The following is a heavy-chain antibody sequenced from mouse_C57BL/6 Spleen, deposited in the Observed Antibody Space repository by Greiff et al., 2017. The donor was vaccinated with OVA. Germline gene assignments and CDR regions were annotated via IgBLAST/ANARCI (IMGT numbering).Heavy chain of an antibody. Sequence: QVQLQQSGPELVKPGASVKISCKASGYAFSSSWMNWVKQRPGKGLEWIGRIYPGDGDTNYNGKFKGKATLTADKSSSTAYMQLSSLTSEDSAVCFCARCTTVPYFDYWGQGTTLTVSS. CDR1: GYAFSSSW. V-gene: IGHV1-82*01. D-gene: IGHD1-1*01. CDR2: IYPGDGDT. CDR3: ARCTTVPYFDY. J-gene: IGHJ2*01.